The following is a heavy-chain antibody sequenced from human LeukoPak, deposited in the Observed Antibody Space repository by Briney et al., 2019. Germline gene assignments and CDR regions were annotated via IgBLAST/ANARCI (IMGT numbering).Heavy chain of an antibody. CDR2: ISWNSGSI. J-gene: IGHJ4*02. D-gene: IGHD3-9*01. CDR3: AKTSNYDILTGYYYYFDY. CDR1: GFTFDDYA. V-gene: IGHV3-9*01. Sequence: GGSLRLSCAASGFTFDDYAMHWVWQAPGKDLEWVSGISWNSGSIGYADSVKGRFTISRDNAKNSLYLQMNSLRAEDTALYYCAKTSNYDILTGYYYYFDYWGQGTLVTVSS.